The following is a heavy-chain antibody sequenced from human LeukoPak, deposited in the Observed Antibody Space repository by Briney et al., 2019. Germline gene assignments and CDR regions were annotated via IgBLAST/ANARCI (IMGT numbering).Heavy chain of an antibody. CDR2: ISGSGGST. CDR3: TTISTFDY. Sequence: GGSLRLSCAASGFTFSDYAMNWVRQAPGKGLEWVSTISGSGGSTYYADSVKGRFTISRDNSKNTLYLQMNSLRAEDTAVYYCTTISTFDYWGQGTLVTVSS. D-gene: IGHD5-24*01. CDR1: GFTFSDYA. J-gene: IGHJ4*02. V-gene: IGHV3-23*01.